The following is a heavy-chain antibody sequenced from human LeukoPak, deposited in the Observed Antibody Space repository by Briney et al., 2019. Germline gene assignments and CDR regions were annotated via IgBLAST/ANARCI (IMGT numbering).Heavy chain of an antibody. Sequence: GGSLRLSCAASGFTFSSYVLNWVRQAPGKGLEWVSYISSSGSYRYYADSVKGRFTISRDNAKNSLYLQMNSLRAEDTAVYYCARKRSPGAFDIWGQGTMVTVSS. J-gene: IGHJ3*02. CDR1: GFTFSSYV. V-gene: IGHV3-48*03. CDR2: ISSSGSYR. CDR3: ARKRSPGAFDI.